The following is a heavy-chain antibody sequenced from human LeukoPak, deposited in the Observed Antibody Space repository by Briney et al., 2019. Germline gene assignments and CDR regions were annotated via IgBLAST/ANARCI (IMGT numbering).Heavy chain of an antibody. J-gene: IGHJ4*02. CDR3: AKDGHYSNFYFDY. CDR2: IKSDGSSP. Sequence: GGSLRLSCAASGFIFSSYWMHWVRQAPGKGPVWVSRIKSDGSSPSYADSVKGRFTISRDNAKNTVYLQMNSLRAEDTAVYYCAKDGHYSNFYFDYWGQGNLVTVSS. V-gene: IGHV3-74*01. D-gene: IGHD4-11*01. CDR1: GFIFSSYW.